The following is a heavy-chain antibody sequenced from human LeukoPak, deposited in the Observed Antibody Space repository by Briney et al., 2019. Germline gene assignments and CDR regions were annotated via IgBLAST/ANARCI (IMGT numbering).Heavy chain of an antibody. V-gene: IGHV3-74*01. J-gene: IGHJ4*02. D-gene: IGHD5-12*01. Sequence: GGSLRLSCAGAGFNFSSYWMQWVGQAPGKGWVWMSRINYDGTTTIYADSGKGRFTMYRDKAKNKMYMQMNTLRAEDTAAFYCGKGRPRGYSGYVIDYWGQGTLITVSS. CDR1: GFNFSSYW. CDR2: INYDGTTT. CDR3: GKGRPRGYSGYVIDY.